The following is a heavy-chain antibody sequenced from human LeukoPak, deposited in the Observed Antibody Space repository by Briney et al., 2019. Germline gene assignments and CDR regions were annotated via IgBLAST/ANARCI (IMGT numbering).Heavy chain of an antibody. CDR1: GFTFSSYG. Sequence: GGSLRLSCAAFGFTFSSYGMHWDRQAPGKGLEWVAVIWYDGSNKYYADSVKGRFTITRDNSKNTLYLQMNSLRAEDTAVYYCAKSGTYCSGGICYRDDAFDIWGQGTIVTVSS. V-gene: IGHV3-33*06. CDR2: IWYDGSNK. CDR3: AKSGTYCSGGICYRDDAFDI. D-gene: IGHD2-15*01. J-gene: IGHJ3*02.